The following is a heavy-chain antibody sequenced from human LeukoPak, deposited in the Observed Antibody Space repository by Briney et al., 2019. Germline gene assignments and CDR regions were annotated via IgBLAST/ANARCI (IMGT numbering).Heavy chain of an antibody. Sequence: GGSLRLSCAASGFTFSSYWTSWVRQAPGKGLEWVANIKEDGSAKYYVDSVKGRFTISRDNAKNSLYLQMNNLSAEDTAVYYCARDSPGYGAYDFDWGQGTLVTVSS. CDR1: GFTFSSYW. CDR3: ARDSPGYGAYDFD. D-gene: IGHD5-12*01. CDR2: IKEDGSAK. V-gene: IGHV3-7*01. J-gene: IGHJ4*02.